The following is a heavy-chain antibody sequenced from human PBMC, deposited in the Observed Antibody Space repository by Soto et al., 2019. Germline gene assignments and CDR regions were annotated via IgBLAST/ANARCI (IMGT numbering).Heavy chain of an antibody. CDR2: ISSSSSYI. CDR1: GFTFSSYS. J-gene: IGHJ4*02. V-gene: IGHV3-21*01. CDR3: ARDYGDYFTADY. Sequence: EVQLVESGGGLVKPGGSLRLSCAASGFTFSSYSMNWVRQAPGKGLEWVSSISSSSSYIYYADSVKGRFTISRDNAKNSLYLQMNSLRAEDTALYYCARDYGDYFTADYWGQGTLVTVSS. D-gene: IGHD4-17*01.